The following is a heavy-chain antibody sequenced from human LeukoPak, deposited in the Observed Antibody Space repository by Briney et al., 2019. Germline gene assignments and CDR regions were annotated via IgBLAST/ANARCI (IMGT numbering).Heavy chain of an antibody. CDR2: IIPILGIA. J-gene: IGHJ4*02. Sequence: SVKVSCKASGGTFSSYTISWVRQALGQGLEWMGRIIPILGIANYAQKFQGRVTITADKSTSTAYMELSSLRSEDTAVYYCARARNPYGDFDYWGQGTLVTVSS. CDR1: GGTFSSYT. D-gene: IGHD4-17*01. CDR3: ARARNPYGDFDY. V-gene: IGHV1-69*02.